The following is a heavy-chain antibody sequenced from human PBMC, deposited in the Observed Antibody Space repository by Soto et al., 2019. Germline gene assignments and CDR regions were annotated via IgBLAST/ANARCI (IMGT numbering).Heavy chain of an antibody. D-gene: IGHD1-26*01. J-gene: IGHJ6*02. Sequence: HLGGSLRLSCAAFGFSFDDYTMHWVRQAPGKGLEWLSLISWDGGGTFYADSVRGRFAISRDNSKNALYLQMNSLRSEDTAFYYCAKNIVAADDIYYYGIDVWGQGTTVTVSS. CDR3: AKNIVAADDIYYYGIDV. V-gene: IGHV3-43*01. CDR1: GFSFDDYT. CDR2: ISWDGGGT.